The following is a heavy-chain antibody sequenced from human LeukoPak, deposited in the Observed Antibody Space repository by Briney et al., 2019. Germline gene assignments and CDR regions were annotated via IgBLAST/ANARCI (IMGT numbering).Heavy chain of an antibody. CDR2: INPNSGGT. Sequence: GASVKVSCKASGYSFTGNYMHWVRQASGQGLERMGWINPNSGGTNYAQKFQGRVTMTRDTSISTAYMELSRLRSDDTAVYYCARVRVTVFGVSYYTDNWFDPWGQGTLVTVSS. CDR3: ARVRVTVFGVSYYTDNWFDP. J-gene: IGHJ5*02. D-gene: IGHD3-3*01. CDR1: GYSFTGNY. V-gene: IGHV1-2*02.